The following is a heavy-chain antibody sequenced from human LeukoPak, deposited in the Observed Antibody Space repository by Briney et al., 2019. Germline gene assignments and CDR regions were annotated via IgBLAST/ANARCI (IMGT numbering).Heavy chain of an antibody. J-gene: IGHJ6*02. Sequence: GASVKVSCKASGYTFTSYDINWVRQATGQGLEWMGWMNPNSCNTGYAQKFQGRVTMTRNTSISTAYMELSSLRSEDTAVYYCARGALLWFGELLYRGGYYYYGMDVWGQGTTVTVSS. CDR1: GYTFTSYD. D-gene: IGHD3-10*01. CDR3: ARGALLWFGELLYRGGYYYYGMDV. CDR2: MNPNSCNT. V-gene: IGHV1-8*01.